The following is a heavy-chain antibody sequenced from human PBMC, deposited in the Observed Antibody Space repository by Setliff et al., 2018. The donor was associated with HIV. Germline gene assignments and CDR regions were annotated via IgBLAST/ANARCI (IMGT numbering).Heavy chain of an antibody. V-gene: IGHV4-34*01. CDR3: ARSEGIAWFDP. CDR1: GGSVSGHY. CDR2: INHSGST. J-gene: IGHJ5*02. D-gene: IGHD3-3*01. Sequence: PSETLSLTCAVYGGSVSGHYWGWFRQPPGKGLEWIGEINHSGSTNYNPSLKSRVTISVDTSKNQFSLKLSSVTAADTAVYYCARSEGIAWFDPWGQGTLVTVSS.